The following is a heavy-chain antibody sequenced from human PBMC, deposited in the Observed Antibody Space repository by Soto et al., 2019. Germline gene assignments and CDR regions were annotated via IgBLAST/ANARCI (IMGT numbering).Heavy chain of an antibody. D-gene: IGHD6-6*01. CDR1: GGSISSSSYY. V-gene: IGHV4-39*01. CDR3: ARQKPVSIAARFDY. J-gene: IGHJ4*02. CDR2: IYYSGST. Sequence: QLQLQESGPGLVKPSETLSLTCTVSGGSISSSSYYWGWLRQPPGKGLEWIGSIYYSGSTYYNPSLKSRVTISVDTSKNQFSLKLSSVSAADTAVYYCARQKPVSIAARFDYWGQGTLVTVSS.